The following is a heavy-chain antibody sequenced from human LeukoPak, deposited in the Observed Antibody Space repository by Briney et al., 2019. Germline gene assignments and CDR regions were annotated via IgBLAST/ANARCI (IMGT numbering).Heavy chain of an antibody. J-gene: IGHJ5*01. CDR1: GGSITSYY. Sequence: SETLSLTCTVSGGSITSYYWSWIRQPPGKGLEWIGYAHYSGSVNYNPSLKSRVTMSVDTSKNQFSLKLRSVTAADTAVYYCASQPFGSSWYWFDSWGQGALVTVSA. D-gene: IGHD6-13*01. CDR3: ASQPFGSSWYWFDS. V-gene: IGHV4-59*01. CDR2: AHYSGSV.